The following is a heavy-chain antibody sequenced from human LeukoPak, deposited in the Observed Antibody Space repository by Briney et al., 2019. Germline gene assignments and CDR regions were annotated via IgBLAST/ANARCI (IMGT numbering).Heavy chain of an antibody. CDR2: ISGRGDIT. CDR1: GFTFSSYA. V-gene: IGHV3-23*01. D-gene: IGHD2-21*01. CDR3: TKDLAFCGGDCYSGADN. J-gene: IGHJ4*02. Sequence: PGGSLRLSCAASGFTFSSYAMNWVRQAPGKGLEWVSAISGRGDITYYTDSVKGPFTISRDTSRSTLYLQMSSLRAEDTAVYYCTKDLAFCGGDCYSGADNWGQGALVTVSS.